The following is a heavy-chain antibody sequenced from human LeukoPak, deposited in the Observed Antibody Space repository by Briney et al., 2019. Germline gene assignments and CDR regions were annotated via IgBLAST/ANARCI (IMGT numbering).Heavy chain of an antibody. CDR3: AREARPHTAPGLDAFDI. V-gene: IGHV1-18*01. D-gene: IGHD5-18*01. Sequence: GASVKVSCKASGYTFTSYGISWVRQAPGQGLEGMGWISAYNGNTNYAQKLQGRVTMTTDTSTSTAYMELRSLRSDDTAVYYCAREARPHTAPGLDAFDIWGQGTMVTVSS. CDR1: GYTFTSYG. CDR2: ISAYNGNT. J-gene: IGHJ3*02.